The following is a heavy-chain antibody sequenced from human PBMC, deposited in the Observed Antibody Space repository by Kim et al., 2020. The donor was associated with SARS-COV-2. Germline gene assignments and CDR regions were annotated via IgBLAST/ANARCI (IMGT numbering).Heavy chain of an antibody. CDR3: TNLKGGS. CDR2: DGSYT. J-gene: IGHJ4*02. D-gene: IGHD3-16*01. V-gene: IGHV3-74*01. Sequence: DGSYTNYADSGRGRFTIARDNAKNTLFLQMNSLTVEDTGVYFCTNLKGGSWGQGTLVTVSS.